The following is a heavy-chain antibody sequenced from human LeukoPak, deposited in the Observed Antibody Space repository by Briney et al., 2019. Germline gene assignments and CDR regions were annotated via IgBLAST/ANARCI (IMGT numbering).Heavy chain of an antibody. Sequence: PSETLSLTCVLYGGSSTNYFWSWIRQPPGKGLEWIGEINRSASTNYNPSLQSRVTISIDTSKNQFSLKLRFVIAADTAVYYCARVRCSGGSCPYYYYYMDVWGKGTTVTVSS. D-gene: IGHD2-15*01. V-gene: IGHV4-34*01. CDR2: INRSAST. J-gene: IGHJ6*03. CDR1: GGSSTNYF. CDR3: ARVRCSGGSCPYYYYYMDV.